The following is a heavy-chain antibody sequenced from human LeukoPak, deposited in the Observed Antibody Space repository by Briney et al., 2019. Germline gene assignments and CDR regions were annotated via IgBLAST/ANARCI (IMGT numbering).Heavy chain of an antibody. J-gene: IGHJ4*02. CDR3: AKDTGYSSGWYVLDY. CDR2: ISWNSGSI. V-gene: IGHV3-9*01. Sequence: PGGSLRLSCAASGFAFDDYAMHWVRQAPGKGLEWVSGISWNSGSIGYADSVKGRFTISRDNAKNSLYLQMNSLRAEDTALYYCAKDTGYSSGWYVLDYWGQGTLVTVSS. D-gene: IGHD6-19*01. CDR1: GFAFDDYA.